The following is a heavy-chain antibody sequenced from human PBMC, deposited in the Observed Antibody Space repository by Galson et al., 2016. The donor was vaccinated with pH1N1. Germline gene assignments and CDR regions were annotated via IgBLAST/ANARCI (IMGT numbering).Heavy chain of an antibody. CDR2: IYPGDSDT. V-gene: IGHV5-51*03. CDR3: ARSPIGTRRNWFTP. J-gene: IGHJ5*02. CDR1: GSSFTAFW. D-gene: IGHD3-10*01. Sequence: QSGAEVKKPGDSLRISCKGSGSSFTAFWIAWVRQMPGKGLEWMGIIYPGDSDTRYSPSFQGQVTISVDKSITTAYLQWSSLQASDTAMYYCARSPIGTRRNWFTPWGQGTRVIVSS.